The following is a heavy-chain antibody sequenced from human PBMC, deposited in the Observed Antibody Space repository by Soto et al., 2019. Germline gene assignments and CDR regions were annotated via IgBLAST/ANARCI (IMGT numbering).Heavy chain of an antibody. CDR1: GFTFSSYA. D-gene: IGHD3-3*01. J-gene: IGHJ4*02. CDR2: ISGSGGST. CDR3: AKGARTIFGVVITYFDE. Sequence: GGSLRLSCAASGFTFSSYAMSWVRQAPGKGLEWVSAISGSGGSTYYADSVKGRFTISRDNSKNTLYLQMNSLRAEDTAVYYCAKGARTIFGVVITYFDEWGQGTLVTVSS. V-gene: IGHV3-23*01.